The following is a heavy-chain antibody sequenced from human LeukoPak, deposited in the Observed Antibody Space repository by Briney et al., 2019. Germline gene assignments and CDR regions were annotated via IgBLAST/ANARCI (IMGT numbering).Heavy chain of an antibody. Sequence: PGGSLRLSCAASGFTFSNYEMNWVRQAPGKGLEWVAYISSSGYTIHYADSVKGRFTISRDNAKNTLYLQMNSLRAEDTAVYYCAGRALSGTYYVYYFDYWGQGTLVTVSS. CDR3: AGRALSGTYYVYYFDY. D-gene: IGHD1-26*01. V-gene: IGHV3-48*03. J-gene: IGHJ4*02. CDR1: GFTFSNYE. CDR2: ISSSGYTI.